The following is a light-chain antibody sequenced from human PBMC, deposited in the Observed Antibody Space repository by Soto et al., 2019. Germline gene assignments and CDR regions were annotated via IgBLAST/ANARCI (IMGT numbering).Light chain of an antibody. V-gene: IGLV2-8*01. CDR3: NSYAGSNNWV. J-gene: IGLJ3*02. CDR2: AVT. CDR1: SSDVGGYDY. Sequence: QSALTQPPSASGSPGQSVTISCTGTSSDVGGYDYVSWYQQHPGKAPKLMIYAVTKRPSGVPDRFSGSKSGNTASLTVSGLQAEDEAHYYCNSYAGSNNWVFGGGTKLTVL.